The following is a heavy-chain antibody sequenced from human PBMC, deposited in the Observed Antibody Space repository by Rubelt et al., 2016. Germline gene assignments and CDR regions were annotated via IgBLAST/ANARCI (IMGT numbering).Heavy chain of an antibody. Sequence: GGGVVQPGGSLRLSCAASGFTFSSYGMHWVRQAPGKGLEWVAFIRYDGSNKYYADSVKGRFTISRDNSKNTLYLQMNSLRAEDTAVYYCAKDPAIIWGAFDIWGQGTMVTVSS. J-gene: IGHJ3*02. CDR1: GFTFSSYG. CDR3: AKDPAIIWGAFDI. D-gene: IGHD3-10*01. V-gene: IGHV3-30*02. CDR2: IRYDGSNK.